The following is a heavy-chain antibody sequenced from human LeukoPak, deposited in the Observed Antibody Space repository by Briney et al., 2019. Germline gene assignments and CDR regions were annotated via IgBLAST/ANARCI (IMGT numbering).Heavy chain of an antibody. CDR1: GYTFTTYD. J-gene: IGHJ4*02. CDR3: ARGGVRCSGGSCYYFDY. D-gene: IGHD2-15*01. V-gene: IGHV1-8*01. Sequence: ASVKVSCKASGYTFTTYDINWVRQATGQGLEWMGWMNPNSGNTGFAQKFQGRATMTRNTSISTAYMELTGLRSDDTAMYYCARGGVRCSGGSCYYFDYWGQGTLVTVSS. CDR2: MNPNSGNT.